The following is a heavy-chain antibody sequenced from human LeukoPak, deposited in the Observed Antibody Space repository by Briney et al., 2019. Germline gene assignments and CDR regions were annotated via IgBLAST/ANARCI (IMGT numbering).Heavy chain of an antibody. CDR3: ARSRGGGYFDY. CDR1: GFTFSSYS. D-gene: IGHD3-10*01. Sequence: GGSLRLSCAGSGFTFSSYSMNWVRQAPGKGLEWVSSISSSSSYIYYADSVKGRFTISRDNAENSLYLQMNSLRAEDTAVYYCARSRGGGYFDYWGQGTLVTVSS. J-gene: IGHJ4*02. V-gene: IGHV3-21*01. CDR2: ISSSSSYI.